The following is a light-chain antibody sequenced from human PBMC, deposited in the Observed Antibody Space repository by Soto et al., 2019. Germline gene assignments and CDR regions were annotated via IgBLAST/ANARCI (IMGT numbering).Light chain of an antibody. CDR3: QQHYINPIT. CDR2: WAS. CDR1: XMVLYSAKNKNF. V-gene: IGKV4-1*01. Sequence: DIVMSQSPXSXXXXXGXXATXHXXXSXMVLYSAKNKNFLTGYQQKPGQPPKLLIYWASTRESGVPDRFTGSGSGTDFTLTINCLQAEDVAVYYCQQHYINPITFGQGTLLEIK. J-gene: IGKJ5*01.